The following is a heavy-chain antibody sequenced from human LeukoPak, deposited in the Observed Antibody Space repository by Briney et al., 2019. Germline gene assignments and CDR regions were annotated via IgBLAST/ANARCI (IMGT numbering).Heavy chain of an antibody. D-gene: IGHD3-22*01. V-gene: IGHV3-30-3*01. J-gene: IGHJ3*02. CDR1: GFTFSSYA. CDR2: ISYDGGNK. CDR3: ARDRDYYDSSGPYAFDI. Sequence: GRSLRLSCAASGFTFSSYAMHWVRQAPGKGLEWVALISYDGGNKYNADSVKGRFTISRDNSKNTLYLQMNSLRAEDTAVYYCARDRDYYDSSGPYAFDIWGQGTMVTVSS.